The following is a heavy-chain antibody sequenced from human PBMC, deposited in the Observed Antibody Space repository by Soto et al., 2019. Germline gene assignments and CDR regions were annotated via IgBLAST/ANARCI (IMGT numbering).Heavy chain of an antibody. CDR3: ARETLGYSGYELGWFDP. J-gene: IGHJ5*02. D-gene: IGHD5-12*01. CDR2: IYYSGST. CDR1: GGSISSYY. Sequence: PSETLSLTCTVSGGSISSYYWSWIRQPPGKGLGWIGYIYYSGSTNYNPSLKSRVTISEDTSKNQFSLKLSSVTAADTAVYYCARETLGYSGYELGWFDPWGQGTLVTVSS. V-gene: IGHV4-59*01.